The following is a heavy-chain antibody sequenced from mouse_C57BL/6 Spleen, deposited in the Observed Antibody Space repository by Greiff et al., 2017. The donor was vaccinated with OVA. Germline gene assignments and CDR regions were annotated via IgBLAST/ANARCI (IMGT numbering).Heavy chain of an antibody. CDR1: GYTFTSYW. V-gene: IGHV1-64*01. J-gene: IGHJ2*01. CDR3: ARRGYGSEYYFDY. D-gene: IGHD1-1*01. Sequence: VKLMESGAELVKPGASVKLSCKASGYTFTSYWMHWVKQRPGQGLEWIGMIHPNSGSTNYNEKFKSKATLTVDKSSSTAYMQLSSLTSEDSAVYYCARRGYGSEYYFDYWGKGTTLTVSS. CDR2: IHPNSGST.